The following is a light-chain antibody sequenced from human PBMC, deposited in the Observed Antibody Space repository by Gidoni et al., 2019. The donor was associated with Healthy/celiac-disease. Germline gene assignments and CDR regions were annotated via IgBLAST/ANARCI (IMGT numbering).Light chain of an antibody. V-gene: IGKV1-39*01. CDR2: AAS. J-gene: IGKJ5*01. Sequence: DIQMTQSPSSLSASVGDRVTITCRASQSISSYLNWYQQKPGKAPKLLIYAASSLQSGVPSRFSGSGSGTDLTLTISSLQPEDFATYYCQQSYSTPGPFGQGTRLEIK. CDR1: QSISSY. CDR3: QQSYSTPGP.